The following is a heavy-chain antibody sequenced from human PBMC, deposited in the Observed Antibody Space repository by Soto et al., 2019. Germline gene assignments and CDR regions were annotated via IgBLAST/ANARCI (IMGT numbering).Heavy chain of an antibody. J-gene: IGHJ4*02. CDR3: ARDTFAGPDF. D-gene: IGHD3-3*01. CDR2: ITSAGTGN. Sequence: GGSLRLSCAAAGFSTSSFGLTWLRQAPGKGLEWLSYITSAGTGNYYADSVKGRFTISKDSAKNSLYLQMNSLRDEDTAVYYCARDTFAGPDFWGQGTLVTVSS. CDR1: GFSTSSFG. V-gene: IGHV3-48*02.